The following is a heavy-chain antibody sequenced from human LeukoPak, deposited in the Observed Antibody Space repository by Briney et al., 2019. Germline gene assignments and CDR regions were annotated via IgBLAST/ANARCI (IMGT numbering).Heavy chain of an antibody. CDR2: ISSSSTYI. CDR1: GFTFSSYS. Sequence: GGSLRLSCAASGFTFSSYSMNWVRQAPGKGLEWVSSISSSSTYIHYADSVKGRFTISRDNAKKSLYLQMNSLRAEDTAVYYCATESVEMATIPLGYWGQGTLVTVSS. D-gene: IGHD5-24*01. J-gene: IGHJ4*02. CDR3: ATESVEMATIPLGY. V-gene: IGHV3-21*01.